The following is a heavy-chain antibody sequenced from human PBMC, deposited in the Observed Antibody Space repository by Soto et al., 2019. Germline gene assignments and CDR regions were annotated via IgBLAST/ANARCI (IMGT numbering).Heavy chain of an antibody. CDR3: ARGGYYDSSGSRNYHYYGLDV. Sequence: ASVKVSCKASAYTFSSYGISWVRQAPGQGLEWLGWISPYNDDTKYAQKLQGRVTMTTDTSTRTAYMNLRGLRSDDTAVYYCARGGYYDSSGSRNYHYYGLDVWGQGTTVT. V-gene: IGHV1-18*01. J-gene: IGHJ6*02. CDR2: ISPYNDDT. CDR1: AYTFSSYG. D-gene: IGHD3-22*01.